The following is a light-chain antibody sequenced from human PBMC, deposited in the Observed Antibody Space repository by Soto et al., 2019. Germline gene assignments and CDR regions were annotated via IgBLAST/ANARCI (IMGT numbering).Light chain of an antibody. J-gene: IGLJ3*02. CDR3: GSYTSSNTLEML. Sequence: QSALTQPASVSGSPGQSITISCTGTSSYVGVYYYVSWFQQHPGKAPKLMIYDVTKRPSGVSDRFSGSMSGNTASLTISRLQAEDEAHYYCGSYTSSNTLEMLFGGGTKVTVL. V-gene: IGLV2-14*03. CDR1: SSYVGVYYY. CDR2: DVT.